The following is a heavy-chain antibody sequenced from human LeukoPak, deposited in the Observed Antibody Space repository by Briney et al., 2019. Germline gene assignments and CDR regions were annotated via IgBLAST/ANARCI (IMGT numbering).Heavy chain of an antibody. J-gene: IGHJ4*02. Sequence: GGCLRLSCAASGFTFSSYSMNWVRQAPGKGLEWVSSISSSSSYIYYADSVKGRFTISRDNAKNSLYLQMNSLRAEDTAVYYCARDLYSYGYLDYWGQGTLVTVSS. CDR3: ARDLYSYGYLDY. CDR2: ISSSSSYI. D-gene: IGHD5-18*01. V-gene: IGHV3-21*01. CDR1: GFTFSSYS.